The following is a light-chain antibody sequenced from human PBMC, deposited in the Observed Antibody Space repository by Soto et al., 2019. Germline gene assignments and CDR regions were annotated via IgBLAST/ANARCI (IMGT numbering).Light chain of an antibody. V-gene: IGKV1-12*01. Sequence: DIQMAQSPSSVSASVGDRVTITCRASQDIASWLAWYQQKPGEAPNLLIFASSNLQSGVPSRFSGSGSGTDFSLTTSSLQPEDFATYYCQQAHSFPRTFGGGTRVEI. CDR1: QDIASW. J-gene: IGKJ4*01. CDR3: QQAHSFPRT. CDR2: ASS.